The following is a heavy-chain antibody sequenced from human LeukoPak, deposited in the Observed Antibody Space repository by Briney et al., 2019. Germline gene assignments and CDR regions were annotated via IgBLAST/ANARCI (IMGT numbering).Heavy chain of an antibody. Sequence: GGSLRLSCAASGFTFRSYWMIWVRQAPGKGLEWVANIKQDGSEKYYVDSVKGRFTISRDNAKNSLYLQMNSLRAEDTAVYYCARENVLLWFGELRSGGLDYWGQGTLVTVSS. D-gene: IGHD3-10*01. V-gene: IGHV3-7*01. CDR1: GFTFRSYW. CDR3: ARENVLLWFGELRSGGLDY. CDR2: IKQDGSEK. J-gene: IGHJ4*02.